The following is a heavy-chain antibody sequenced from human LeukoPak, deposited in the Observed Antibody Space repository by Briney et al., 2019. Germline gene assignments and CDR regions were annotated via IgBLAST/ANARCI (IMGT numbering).Heavy chain of an antibody. CDR2: ITGDGSDI. D-gene: IGHD3-16*01. Sequence: PGGSLRLSCEASGFTLNKYWMNWVRQAPGKGLVWVSRITGDGSDIAYADSVKGRFTVSRDDAKNTLFLQMNSLRVEDTAIYYCARDAYTTTSNWLDPWGQGTLVTVSS. CDR3: ARDAYTTTSNWLDP. J-gene: IGHJ5*02. V-gene: IGHV3-74*01. CDR1: GFTLNKYW.